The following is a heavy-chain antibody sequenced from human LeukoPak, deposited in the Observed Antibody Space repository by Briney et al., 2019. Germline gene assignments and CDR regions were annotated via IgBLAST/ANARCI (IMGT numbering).Heavy chain of an antibody. Sequence: SETLSLTCSVSGGSISNYYWSWVRQPPRKGLDWIGYIYYSGSSNYNPSLRSRVTISVDTSKNQISLKVSSVTAAHTAVYYCARATGGAAAADFDPWGQGTLVTVSS. D-gene: IGHD6-13*01. V-gene: IGHV4-59*12. J-gene: IGHJ5*02. CDR3: ARATGGAAAADFDP. CDR2: IYYSGSS. CDR1: GGSISNYY.